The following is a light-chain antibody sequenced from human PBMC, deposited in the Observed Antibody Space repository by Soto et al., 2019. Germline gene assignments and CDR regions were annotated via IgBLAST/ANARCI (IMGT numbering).Light chain of an antibody. CDR2: DVS. CDR3: SSYTTSSTYV. CDR1: SSDVGSYNR. Sequence: QSVLTQPPYVSGSPGQSVAISCTGASSDVGSYNRVSWYQQPPGTAPKLMIYDVSDRPSGVPDRFSGSKSGNTASLTISGLQAEDEADYYCSSYTTSSTYVFGTGTKVTVL. V-gene: IGLV2-18*02. J-gene: IGLJ1*01.